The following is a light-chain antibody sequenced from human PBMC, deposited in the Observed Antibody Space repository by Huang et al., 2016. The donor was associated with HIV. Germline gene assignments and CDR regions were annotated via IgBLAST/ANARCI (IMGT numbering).Light chain of an antibody. V-gene: IGKV3-11*01. Sequence: EIVLTQSPATLSLSPGERATPPCKASRSIDKYLAWYQRKPGQAPSPLITGATNRATSSPNRFSGRGSGTDFTLTISSLGPEDFAVYYCQPRDNWRPVTFGQGTRLDIK. CDR1: RSIDKY. CDR3: QPRDNWRPVT. CDR2: GAT. J-gene: IGKJ5*01.